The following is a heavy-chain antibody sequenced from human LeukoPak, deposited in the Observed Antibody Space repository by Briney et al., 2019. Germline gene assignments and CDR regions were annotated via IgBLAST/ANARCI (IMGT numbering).Heavy chain of an antibody. CDR2: INPSGDTT. D-gene: IGHD2-2*01. CDR3: ARDCSSTTCYLHYFDY. CDR1: GYTFTSYY. J-gene: IGHJ4*02. Sequence: ASVKVSCKASGYTFTSYYMNWARQAPGQGLEWMGIINPSGDTTSYAQKFQGRVTMTRDTSTSTVYMELSSLRSEDTAVYYCARDCSSTTCYLHYFDYWGQGTLVTVSS. V-gene: IGHV1-46*01.